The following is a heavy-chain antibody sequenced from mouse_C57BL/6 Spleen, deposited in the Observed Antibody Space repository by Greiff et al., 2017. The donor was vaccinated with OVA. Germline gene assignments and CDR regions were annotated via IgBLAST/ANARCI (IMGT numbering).Heavy chain of an antibody. CDR2: INPNNGGT. Sequence: VQLQQSGPELVKPGASVKMSCKASGYTFTDYNMHWVKQSHGKSLEWIGYINPNNGGTSYNQKFKGKATLTVNKSSSTAYMELRSLTSEDSAVYYCAEGYYGSSLDYWGQGTTLTVSS. J-gene: IGHJ2*01. V-gene: IGHV1-22*01. D-gene: IGHD1-1*01. CDR3: AEGYYGSSLDY. CDR1: GYTFTDYN.